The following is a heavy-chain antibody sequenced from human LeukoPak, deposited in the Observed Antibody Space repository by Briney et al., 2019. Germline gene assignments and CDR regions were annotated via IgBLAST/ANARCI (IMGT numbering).Heavy chain of an antibody. V-gene: IGHV4-59*12. CDR3: ARVGLAAAGRNRLYYFDY. J-gene: IGHJ4*02. D-gene: IGHD6-13*01. Sequence: SETLSLTCTVSGGSIGTYYWSWIRQPPGRGLEWIGYSHYSGGTNYNPSLKSRVTISVDKSKNQFSLKLSSVTAADTAVYYCARVGLAAAGRNRLYYFDYWGQGTLVTVSS. CDR1: GGSIGTYY. CDR2: SHYSGGT.